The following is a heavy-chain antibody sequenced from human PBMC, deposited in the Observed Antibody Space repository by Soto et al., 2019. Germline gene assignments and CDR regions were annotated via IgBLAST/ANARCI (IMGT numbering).Heavy chain of an antibody. CDR1: GFNFSGYV. V-gene: IGHV3-30-3*01. Sequence: GGALRLSCTTPGFNFSGYVVHLGPQAPGRGLEWMAFISFDGSNEYYADFVKGRFTISRDNSKNMIYLQLNSLRADDAAVYFCAREGYYDSRGYPYGMDVWGQGTTVTVSS. D-gene: IGHD3-22*01. CDR3: AREGYYDSRGYPYGMDV. CDR2: ISFDGSNE. J-gene: IGHJ6*02.